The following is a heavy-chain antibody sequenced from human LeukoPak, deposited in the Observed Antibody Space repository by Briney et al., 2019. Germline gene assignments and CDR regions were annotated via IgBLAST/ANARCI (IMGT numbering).Heavy chain of an antibody. CDR1: GYTFTTYG. D-gene: IGHD2-15*01. CDR2: ITTFNGKT. Sequence: ASVTVSCKASGYTFTTYGISWVRQAPGQGLEWMGWITTFNGKTNYAQNLQGRVTMTTDTSTSTVYMELRSLRSDDSAVYYCARDGGATIFDYWGQGTLVTVSS. CDR3: ARDGGATIFDY. V-gene: IGHV1-18*01. J-gene: IGHJ4*02.